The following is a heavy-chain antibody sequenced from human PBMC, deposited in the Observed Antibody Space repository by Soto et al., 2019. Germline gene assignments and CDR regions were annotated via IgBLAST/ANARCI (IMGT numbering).Heavy chain of an antibody. V-gene: IGHV4-34*01. CDR1: GGSFSGYY. CDR3: ARVNKYSSSWYAKHAFDI. D-gene: IGHD6-13*01. Sequence: QVQLQQWGAGLLKPSETLSLTCAVYGGSFSGYYWSWIRQPPGKGLEWIGEINHSGSTNYNPSLKSRVTISVDTSKHQFSLKLSSVTAADTAVYYCARVNKYSSSWYAKHAFDIWGQGTMVTVSS. CDR2: INHSGST. J-gene: IGHJ3*02.